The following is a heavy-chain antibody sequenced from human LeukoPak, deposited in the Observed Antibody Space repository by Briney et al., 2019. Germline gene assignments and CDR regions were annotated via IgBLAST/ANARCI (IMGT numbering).Heavy chain of an antibody. CDR2: IYYSGST. D-gene: IGHD3-16*02. V-gene: IGHV4-39*07. J-gene: IGHJ3*02. Sequence: PSETLSLTCTVSGGSISSSSYYWGWIRQPPGKGLEWIGSIYYSGSTYYNPSLKSRVTISVDTSKNQFSLKLSSVTAADTAVYYCAREGWSYDYVWGSYPAPDAFDIWGQGTMVTVSS. CDR1: GGSISSSSYY. CDR3: AREGWSYDYVWGSYPAPDAFDI.